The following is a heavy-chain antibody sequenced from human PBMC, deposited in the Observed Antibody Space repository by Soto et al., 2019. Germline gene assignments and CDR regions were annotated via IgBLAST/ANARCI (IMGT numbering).Heavy chain of an antibody. CDR1: GSTFMNYE. J-gene: IGHJ5*02. CDR2: MNPDSGNT. D-gene: IGHD1-1*01. V-gene: IGHV1-8*01. Sequence: GASVKVSCKASGSTFMNYEISWVLQATGQGLEWMGWMNPDSGNTGYALKFQGRVSMTRNTSIYTVYLELSSLASDDTAVYYCVRIASSGTLNWFDPWGQGTLVTVSS. CDR3: VRIASSGTLNWFDP.